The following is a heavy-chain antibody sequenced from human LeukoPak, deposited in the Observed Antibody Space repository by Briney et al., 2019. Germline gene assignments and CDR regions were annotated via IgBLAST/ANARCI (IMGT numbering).Heavy chain of an antibody. CDR3: ARGRYGDDGHY. D-gene: IGHD4-17*01. CDR2: IYTSGST. CDR1: GGSISSGSYY. Sequence: SQTLSLTCTVSGGSISSGSYYWSWIRQPAGKGLEWIGRIYTSGSTNYNPSLKSRVTISVDTSKNQFSLKLSSVTAADTAVYYCARGRYGDDGHYWGQGTLVTVSS. J-gene: IGHJ4*02. V-gene: IGHV4-61*02.